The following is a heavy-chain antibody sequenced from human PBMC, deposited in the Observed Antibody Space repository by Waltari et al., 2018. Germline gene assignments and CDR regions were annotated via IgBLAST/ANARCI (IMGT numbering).Heavy chain of an antibody. J-gene: IGHJ4*02. Sequence: EVQLVESGGGLVKPGGSLRLSCAASGFPFSSYSMNWVRQAPGKGLEWVSSISSSSSYIYYADSVKGRFTISRDNAKNSLYLQMNSLRAEDTAVYYCARCPRVTMVRGNYWGQGTLVTVSS. CDR1: GFPFSSYS. D-gene: IGHD3-10*01. CDR3: ARCPRVTMVRGNY. V-gene: IGHV3-21*01. CDR2: ISSSSSYI.